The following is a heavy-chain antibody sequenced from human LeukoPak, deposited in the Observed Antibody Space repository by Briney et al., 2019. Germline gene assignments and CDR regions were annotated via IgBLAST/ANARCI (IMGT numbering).Heavy chain of an antibody. Sequence: PGGSLEISCKGSGYLFTRYWMGRVRQVPGKGLEGMGIIYPGDSDNIYSPSFQRQVTISADKSISTAYLQWSSLKASDTAMYYCARLAVGARDYYYYMDVWGKGTTVTISS. CDR3: ARLAVGARDYYYYMDV. CDR1: GYLFTRYW. D-gene: IGHD1-26*01. J-gene: IGHJ6*03. CDR2: IYPGDSDN. V-gene: IGHV5-51*01.